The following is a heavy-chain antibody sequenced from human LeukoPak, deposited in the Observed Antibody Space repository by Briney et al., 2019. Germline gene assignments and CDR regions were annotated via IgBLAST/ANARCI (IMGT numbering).Heavy chain of an antibody. Sequence: SETLSLTCTVSGGSISSGGYYWSWIRQPPGKGLEWIGYIYYSGSTNYNPSLKSRVTISVDTSKNQFSLKLSSVTAADTAVYYCASGGGSYGRWYFDLWGRGTLVTVSS. D-gene: IGHD1-26*01. V-gene: IGHV4-61*08. J-gene: IGHJ2*01. CDR1: GGSISSGGYY. CDR2: IYYSGST. CDR3: ASGGGSYGRWYFDL.